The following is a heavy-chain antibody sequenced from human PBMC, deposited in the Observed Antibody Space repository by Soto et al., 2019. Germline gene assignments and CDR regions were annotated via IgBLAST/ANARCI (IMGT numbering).Heavy chain of an antibody. CDR2: IIPIFGTA. Sequence: GASVKVSCKASGGTFSSYAISWVRQAPGQGLEWMGGIIPIFGTANYAQKFQGRVTITADEPTSTAYMELSSLRSEDTAVYYCARVGAGDGWFDPWGQGTLVTVSS. J-gene: IGHJ5*02. CDR3: ARVGAGDGWFDP. CDR1: GGTFSSYA. V-gene: IGHV1-69*13. D-gene: IGHD7-27*01.